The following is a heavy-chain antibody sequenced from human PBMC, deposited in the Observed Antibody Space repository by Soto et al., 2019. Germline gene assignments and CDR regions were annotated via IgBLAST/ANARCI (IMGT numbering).Heavy chain of an antibody. CDR1: GGSFSGYY. CDR3: EREVRYYYYYGMDV. V-gene: IGHV4-34*01. D-gene: IGHD4-4*01. Sequence: QVQLQQWGAGLLKPSETLSLTCAVYGGSFSGYYWSWIRQPPGKGLEWIGEINHSGSTNYNPSLKSRVTISVDTSKNQFSLKLSSVTAADTAVYYCEREVRYYYYYGMDVWGQGTTVTVSS. J-gene: IGHJ6*02. CDR2: INHSGST.